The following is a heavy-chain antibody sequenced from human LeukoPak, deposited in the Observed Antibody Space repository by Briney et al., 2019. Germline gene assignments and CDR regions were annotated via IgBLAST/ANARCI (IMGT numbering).Heavy chain of an antibody. J-gene: IGHJ3*02. CDR1: GFTFSSYG. CDR2: ISYDGRNK. V-gene: IGHV3-30*18. Sequence: GGSLRLSCAASGFTFSSYGMHWVRQAPGKGLDWVAVISYDGRNKYYVDSVKGRFTISRDNSKNMLYLQTNSLRAEDTAVYYCAKNELLWFGEFDAFDIWGQGTMVTVSS. D-gene: IGHD3-10*01. CDR3: AKNELLWFGEFDAFDI.